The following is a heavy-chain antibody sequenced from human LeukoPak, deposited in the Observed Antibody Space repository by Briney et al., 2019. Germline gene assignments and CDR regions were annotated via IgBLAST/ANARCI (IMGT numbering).Heavy chain of an antibody. J-gene: IGHJ4*02. CDR3: ARGGYYDFWSGYYSPVDFYFDY. Sequence: ASVKVSCKASGYTFTSYGISWVRQAPGQGLERMGWISAYNGNTNYAQKLQGRVTMTTDTSTSTAYMELRSLRSDDTAVYYCARGGYYDFWSGYYSPVDFYFDYWGQGTLVTVSS. CDR2: ISAYNGNT. CDR1: GYTFTSYG. V-gene: IGHV1-18*01. D-gene: IGHD3-3*01.